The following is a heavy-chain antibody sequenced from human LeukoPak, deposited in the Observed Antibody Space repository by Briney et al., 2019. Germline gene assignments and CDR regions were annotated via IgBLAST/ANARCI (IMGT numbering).Heavy chain of an antibody. CDR3: ARGGGDWLLSNPFDY. J-gene: IGHJ4*02. CDR1: GFTFSSYW. Sequence: GGSLRLSCAASGFTFSSYWMSWVRQAPGKGLEWVANIKQDGSEKYYVDSVKGRFTISRDNAKNSLYLQMNSLRAEDTAVYYCARGGGDWLLSNPFDYWGQGTLVTVSS. V-gene: IGHV3-7*01. CDR2: IKQDGSEK. D-gene: IGHD3-9*01.